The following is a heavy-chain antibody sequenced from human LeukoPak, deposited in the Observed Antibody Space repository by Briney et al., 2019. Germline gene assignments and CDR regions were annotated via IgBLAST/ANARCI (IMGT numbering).Heavy chain of an antibody. CDR1: GGSFSGYY. Sequence: SETLSLTCAVYGGSFSGYYWSWIRQPPGKGLEWIGEINHSGSTNYNPSLKSRVTISVDTSKNQFSLKLSSVTAADTAVYYCARGAHDYGGNSVICYYYGMDVWGQGTTVTVSS. V-gene: IGHV4-34*01. D-gene: IGHD4-23*01. CDR2: INHSGST. J-gene: IGHJ6*02. CDR3: ARGAHDYGGNSVICYYYGMDV.